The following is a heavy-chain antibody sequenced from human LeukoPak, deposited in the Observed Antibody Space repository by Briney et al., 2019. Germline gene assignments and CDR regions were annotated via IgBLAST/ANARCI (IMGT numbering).Heavy chain of an antibody. CDR3: ARDKDDYGSGNHWFDP. CDR2: ISSSGSTI. CDR1: GFTFSSYA. J-gene: IGHJ5*02. V-gene: IGHV3-48*04. Sequence: GGSLRLSCAASGFTFSSYAMHWVRQAPGKGLEWVSYISSSGSTIYYADSVKGRFTISRDNAKNSLYLQMNSLRAEDTAVYYCARDKDDYGSGNHWFDPWGQEPWSPSPQ. D-gene: IGHD3-10*01.